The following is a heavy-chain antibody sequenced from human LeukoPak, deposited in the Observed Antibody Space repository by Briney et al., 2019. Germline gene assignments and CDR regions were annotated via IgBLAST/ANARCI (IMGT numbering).Heavy chain of an antibody. CDR2: INHSGST. V-gene: IGHV4-34*01. Sequence: SETLSLTCAVYGGSFSGYYWSWIRQPPGKGLEWIGEINHSGSTNYNPSLKSRVTISVDTSKNQFSLKLSSVTAADTAVYYCARPGEYCSGGSCPFDNWGQGTLVTVSS. D-gene: IGHD2-15*01. CDR1: GGSFSGYY. CDR3: ARPGEYCSGGSCPFDN. J-gene: IGHJ4*02.